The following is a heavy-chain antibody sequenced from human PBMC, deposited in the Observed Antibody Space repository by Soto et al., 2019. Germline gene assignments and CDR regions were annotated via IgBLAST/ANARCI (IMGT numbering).Heavy chain of an antibody. D-gene: IGHD1-1*01. J-gene: IGHJ6*02. CDR3: ARDRHMEEYYYYGMDV. CDR2: ISSSSSYI. CDR1: GFTFSSYS. Sequence: GESLKISCATSGFTFSSYSMNWVRQAPGKGLEWVSSISSSSSYIYYADSVKGRFTISRDNAKNSLYLQMNSLRAEDTAVYYCARDRHMEEYYYYGMDVWGQGTTVTVSS. V-gene: IGHV3-21*01.